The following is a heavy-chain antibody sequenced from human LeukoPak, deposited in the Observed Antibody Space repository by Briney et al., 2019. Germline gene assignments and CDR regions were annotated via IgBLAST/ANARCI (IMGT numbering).Heavy chain of an antibody. V-gene: IGHV3-33*01. CDR3: ARAPNGFGAFDI. Sequence: PGGSLRLSCAASGFTFSSYGMHWVRHAPGKGLEWVSFIWYDVSNKYYADSVKGRFTISRGNYKYTLYLQMNSLRAEDTAVYSCARAPNGFGAFDIWGPGTMVTVSS. CDR1: GFTFSSYG. CDR2: IWYDVSNK. J-gene: IGHJ3*02. D-gene: IGHD2-8*01.